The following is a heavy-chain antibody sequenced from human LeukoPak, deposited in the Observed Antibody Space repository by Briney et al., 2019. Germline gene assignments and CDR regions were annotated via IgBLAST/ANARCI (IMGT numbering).Heavy chain of an antibody. CDR1: GYTFTSNY. J-gene: IGHJ4*02. CDR2: INPSGTST. V-gene: IGHV1-46*01. CDR3: ARATGEWLLYYFDY. D-gene: IGHD3-3*01. Sequence: GASVKVSCKASGYTFTSNYMHWVRQAPGQGLEWMGLINPSGTSTIYAEKFQGRIIMTRDMSTTTDYMELSSLRSDDTAVYYCARATGEWLLYYFDYWGQGTLVTVSS.